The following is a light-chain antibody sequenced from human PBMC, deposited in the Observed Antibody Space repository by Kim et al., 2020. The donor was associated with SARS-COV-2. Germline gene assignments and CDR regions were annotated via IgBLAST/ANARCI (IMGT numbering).Light chain of an antibody. J-gene: IGKJ1*01. Sequence: EIVLTQSPATLSLSPGERATLSCRASQSVSSYLAWYQQKPGQAPRLLIYDASNRATGIPARFSGSGSGTDFTLTISSLEPADFAVYYCQQRSNWPSWTFGQGTKVDIK. CDR2: DAS. CDR3: QQRSNWPSWT. V-gene: IGKV3-11*01. CDR1: QSVSSY.